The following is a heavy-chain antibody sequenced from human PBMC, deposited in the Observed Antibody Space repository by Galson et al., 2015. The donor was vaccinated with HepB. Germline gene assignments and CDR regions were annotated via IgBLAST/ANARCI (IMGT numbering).Heavy chain of an antibody. V-gene: IGHV1-2*04. CDR3: VKRVHYSSTWAYFDY. CDR1: GYTFTGYY. J-gene: IGHJ4*02. CDR2: INPNSGGT. D-gene: IGHD2/OR15-2a*01. Sequence: SVKVSCKASGYTFTGYYMHWVRQAPGQGLEWMGWINPNSGGTNYAQKFQGWVTMTRDTSISTAYMELSRLRSDDTAVYYCVKRVHYSSTWAYFDYWGQGTLVTVPS.